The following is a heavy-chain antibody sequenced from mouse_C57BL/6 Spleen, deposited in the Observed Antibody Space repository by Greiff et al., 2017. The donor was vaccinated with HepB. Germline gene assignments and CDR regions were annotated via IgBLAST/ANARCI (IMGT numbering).Heavy chain of an antibody. CDR2: IYPGSGNT. V-gene: IGHV1-76*01. Sequence: VKVVESGAELVRPGASVKLSCKASGYTFTDYYINWVKQRPGQGLEWIARIYPGSGNTYYNEKFKGKATLTAEKSSSTAYMQLSSLTSEDSAVYFCARWDAAFDYWGQGTTLTVSS. D-gene: IGHD4-1*01. CDR3: ARWDAAFDY. J-gene: IGHJ2*01. CDR1: GYTFTDYY.